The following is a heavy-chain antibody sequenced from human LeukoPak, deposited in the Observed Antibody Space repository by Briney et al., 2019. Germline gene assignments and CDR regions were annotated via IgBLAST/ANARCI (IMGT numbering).Heavy chain of an antibody. J-gene: IGHJ5*02. CDR3: ARFKVTVTSIP. CDR1: GFTFSSYA. Sequence: GGSLRLSCAASGFTFSSYAMSWVRQAPGKGLVWVSRINPDGSSASYADSVKGRFTIPRDNAKNTLYLQMNSLRAEDTAVYYCARFKVTVTSIPWGQGTLVTVSS. D-gene: IGHD4-11*01. V-gene: IGHV3-74*01. CDR2: INPDGSSA.